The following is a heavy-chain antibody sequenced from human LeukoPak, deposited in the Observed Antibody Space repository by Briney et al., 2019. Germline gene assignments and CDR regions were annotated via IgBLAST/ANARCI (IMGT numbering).Heavy chain of an antibody. V-gene: IGHV1-8*03. CDR1: GYTFTNYD. J-gene: IGHJ4*02. Sequence: ASVKVSCKASGYTFTNYDINWVRQATGQGLEWMGWMNPNSGKTGYAQKFQGRVTLTRNTSISTAYMELSSLRSEDTAVYYCARDVDSSSWYRFHYWGQGTLVTVSS. CDR3: ARDVDSSSWYRFHY. CDR2: MNPNSGKT. D-gene: IGHD3-22*01.